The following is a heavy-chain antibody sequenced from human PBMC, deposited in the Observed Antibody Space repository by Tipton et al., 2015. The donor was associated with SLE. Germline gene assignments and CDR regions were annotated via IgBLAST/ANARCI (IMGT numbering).Heavy chain of an antibody. D-gene: IGHD3-3*01. CDR2: IYYSGST. CDR1: GGSISSSSYY. J-gene: IGHJ1*01. V-gene: IGHV4-39*07. CDR3: ASEAYDFWSGPSAYFQH. Sequence: TLSLTCTVSGGSISSSSYYWGWIRQPPGKGLEWIGSIYYSGSTYYNPSLKSRVTISVDTSKNQFSLKLSSVTAADTAVYYCASEAYDFWSGPSAYFQHWGQGTLVTVSS.